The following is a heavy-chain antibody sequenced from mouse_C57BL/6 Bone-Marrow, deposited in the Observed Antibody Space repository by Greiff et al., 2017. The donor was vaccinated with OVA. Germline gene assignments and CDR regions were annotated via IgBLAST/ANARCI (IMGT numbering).Heavy chain of an antibody. Sequence: VQLQQSGAELVKPGASVKLSCPASGFNIKAYYMHWVKQRTEQGLEWIGRIDPEDGETKYAPKFQGKATITADTSSNTAYLQRSSLTSEDTAVYYCARSNYYGSSYAWFAYWGQGTLVTVSA. CDR3: ARSNYYGSSYAWFAY. CDR2: IDPEDGET. J-gene: IGHJ3*01. CDR1: GFNIKAYY. D-gene: IGHD1-1*01. V-gene: IGHV14-2*01.